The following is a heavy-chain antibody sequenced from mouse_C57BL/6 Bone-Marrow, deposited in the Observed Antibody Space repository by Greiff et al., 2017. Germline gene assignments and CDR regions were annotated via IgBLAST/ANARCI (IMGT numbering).Heavy chain of an antibody. V-gene: IGHV1-54*01. J-gene: IGHJ3*01. CDR3: ARSPYYYGSSYPAWFAD. CDR2: INPGSGGT. CDR1: GYAFTNYL. D-gene: IGHD1-1*01. Sequence: VKLVESGAELVRPGTSVKVSCKASGYAFTNYLIEWVKPRPGQGLAWIGVINPGSGGTNYNEKFKGKATLTADKSSRTAYMQLSSLTSEDSAVYVGARSPYYYGSSYPAWFADWGQGTLVTVSA.